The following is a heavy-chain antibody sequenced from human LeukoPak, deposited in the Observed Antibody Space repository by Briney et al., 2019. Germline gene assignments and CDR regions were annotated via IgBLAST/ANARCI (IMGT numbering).Heavy chain of an antibody. D-gene: IGHD3-22*01. Sequence: ASVKVSCKASGYTFTSYYMHWVRQAPGQGLEWMGIINPSGGSTSYAQKFQGRVTMTRDTSTSTVYMELSSLRSGDTAVYYCARVPKTYDSSGFYFDYWGQGTLVTVSS. CDR3: ARVPKTYDSSGFYFDY. CDR1: GYTFTSYY. CDR2: INPSGGST. V-gene: IGHV1-46*01. J-gene: IGHJ4*02.